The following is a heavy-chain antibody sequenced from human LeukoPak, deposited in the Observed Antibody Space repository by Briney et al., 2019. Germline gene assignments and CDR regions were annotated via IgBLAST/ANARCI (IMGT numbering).Heavy chain of an antibody. Sequence: SETLSLTCAVYGGSFSGYYWSWIRQPPGKGLELIGEINHSGSTNYNPSLKSRVTISVDTSKNQFSLKLSSVTAADTAVYYCARALRGIAARLYPYWGQGTLVTVSS. J-gene: IGHJ4*02. CDR1: GGSFSGYY. D-gene: IGHD6-6*01. CDR3: ARALRGIAARLYPY. V-gene: IGHV4-34*01. CDR2: INHSGST.